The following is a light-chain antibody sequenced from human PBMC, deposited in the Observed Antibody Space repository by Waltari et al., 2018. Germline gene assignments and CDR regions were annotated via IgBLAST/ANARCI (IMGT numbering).Light chain of an antibody. V-gene: IGLV2-8*01. CDR1: SSDFGGYNY. CDR2: EVN. J-gene: IGLJ3*02. CDR3: SSYAGSNNWV. Sequence: QSALTQPPTASGSPGQSVTIPCTGTSSDFGGYNYVSWYQLHPGKAPKLMIYEVNKRPAGVPDRFSGSKSGNTASLTVSGLQAEDEAEYSCSSYAGSNNWVFGGGTKLTVL.